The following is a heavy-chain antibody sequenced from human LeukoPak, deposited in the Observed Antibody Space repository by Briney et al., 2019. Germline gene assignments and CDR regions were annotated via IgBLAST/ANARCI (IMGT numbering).Heavy chain of an antibody. CDR3: ARDTYGDWYFDL. Sequence: SETLSLTCTVSGGSISSYYWSWIRQPPGKGLEWIGYIYYSGSTNYNPSLKSRVTISVDTSKNQFSLKLSSVTAADTAVYYCARDTYGDWYFDLCGRGTLVTVSS. V-gene: IGHV4-59*01. J-gene: IGHJ2*01. D-gene: IGHD3-10*01. CDR2: IYYSGST. CDR1: GGSISSYY.